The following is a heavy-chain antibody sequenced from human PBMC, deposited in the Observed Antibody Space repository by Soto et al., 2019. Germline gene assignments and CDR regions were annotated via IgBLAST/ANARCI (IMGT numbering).Heavy chain of an antibody. J-gene: IGHJ4*02. Sequence: QVQLVESGGGVVQPGRSLRLSCAASGFTFSSYGMHWVRQAPGTGLVWVAVISYDGSNKYYADSVKGRFTISSDNSKNPLDLQMNSLRAEDTGVYYCAKGAYSGSYSDYWCQGTLVTVSS. V-gene: IGHV3-30*18. CDR1: GFTFSSYG. D-gene: IGHD1-26*01. CDR3: AKGAYSGSYSDY. CDR2: ISYDGSNK.